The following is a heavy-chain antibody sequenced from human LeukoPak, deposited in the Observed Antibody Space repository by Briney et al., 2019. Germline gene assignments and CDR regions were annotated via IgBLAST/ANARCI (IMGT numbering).Heavy chain of an antibody. J-gene: IGHJ4*02. CDR1: GYTFTSYG. D-gene: IGHD3-22*01. Sequence: ASVKVSCKASGYTFTSYGISWARQAPGQGLEWMGWISAYNGNTNYAQKLQGRVTMTTDTSTSTAYMELRSLRSDDTAVYYCARDLSPYYYDSSGYTPFDYWGQGTLVTVSS. CDR3: ARDLSPYYYDSSGYTPFDY. V-gene: IGHV1-18*01. CDR2: ISAYNGNT.